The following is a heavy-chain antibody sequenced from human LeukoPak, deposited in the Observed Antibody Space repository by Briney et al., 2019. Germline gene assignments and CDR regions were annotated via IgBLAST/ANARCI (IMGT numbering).Heavy chain of an antibody. CDR1: GGSFSGYY. J-gene: IGHJ5*02. CDR3: ARGPYYYDSSGRLNWFDP. D-gene: IGHD3-22*01. CDR2: INHSGST. Sequence: PSETPSLTCAVYGGSFSGYYWSWIRQPPGKGLEWIGEINHSGSTNYNPSLKSRVTISVDTSKNQFSLKLSSVTAADTAVYYCARGPYYYDSSGRLNWFDPWGQGTLVTVSS. V-gene: IGHV4-34*01.